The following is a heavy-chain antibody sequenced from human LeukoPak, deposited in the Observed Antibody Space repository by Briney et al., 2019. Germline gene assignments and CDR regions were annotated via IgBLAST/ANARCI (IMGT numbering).Heavy chain of an antibody. CDR2: IIPIFGTA. CDR1: GGTFSSYA. V-gene: IGHV1-69*05. CDR3: AREKSYYDSSGYYWFDP. D-gene: IGHD3-22*01. Sequence: ASVKVSCKASGGTFSSYAISWVRQAAGQGLEWMGGIIPIFGTANYAQKFQGRVTITTDESTSTAYMELSSLRSEDTAVYYCAREKSYYDSSGYYWFDPWGQGTLVTVSS. J-gene: IGHJ5*02.